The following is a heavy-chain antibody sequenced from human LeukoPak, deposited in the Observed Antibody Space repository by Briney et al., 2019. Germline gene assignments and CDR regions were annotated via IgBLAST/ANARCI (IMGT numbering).Heavy chain of an antibody. CDR1: GFSFSSYG. CDR2: ISYDGSNK. D-gene: IGHD6-19*01. CDR3: ANLGAIAVAGTWWFDP. V-gene: IGHV3-30*18. J-gene: IGHJ5*02. Sequence: GGSLTLSCAASGFSFSSYGMSWFRQAPGKGLEWVAVISYDGSNKYYADSVKGRFTISRDNSKNTLYLQMNSLRAEDTAVYYCANLGAIAVAGTWWFDPWGQGTLVTVSS.